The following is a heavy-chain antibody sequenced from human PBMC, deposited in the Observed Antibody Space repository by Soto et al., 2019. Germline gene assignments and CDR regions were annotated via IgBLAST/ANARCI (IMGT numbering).Heavy chain of an antibody. Sequence: PGGSLRLSCAASGFTFSAYDMPWVRQPTGKGLEWVSAIGTLHDTYYPDSVKGRFTISRENAKNSLYLQMNSLTTGDTAVYYFARQASYWHGGGGWFDPWGQGTLVTVSS. J-gene: IGHJ5*02. CDR2: IGTLHDT. CDR1: GFTFSAYD. CDR3: ARQASYWHGGGGWFDP. V-gene: IGHV3-13*01. D-gene: IGHD2-8*02.